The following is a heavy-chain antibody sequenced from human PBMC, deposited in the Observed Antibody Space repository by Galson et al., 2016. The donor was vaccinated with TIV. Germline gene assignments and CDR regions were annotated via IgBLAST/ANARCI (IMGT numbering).Heavy chain of an antibody. CDR1: GFPVSDNY. V-gene: IGHV3-66*02. D-gene: IGHD4-23*01. J-gene: IGHJ6*02. CDR2: IHTGGNT. Sequence: SLRLSCAASGFPVSDNYMTWVRRAPGKGLEWVSIIHTGGNTNYAESVMGRFPISTDNAKNTVYLQMSTLRAEDAAVYYCARERRHCGNECFLQYYYGMDVWGQGTTVTVSS. CDR3: ARERRHCGNECFLQYYYGMDV.